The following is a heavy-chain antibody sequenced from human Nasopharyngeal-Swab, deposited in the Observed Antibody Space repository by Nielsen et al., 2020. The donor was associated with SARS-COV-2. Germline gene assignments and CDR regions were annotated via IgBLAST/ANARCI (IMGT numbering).Heavy chain of an antibody. J-gene: IGHJ4*02. Sequence: GGSLRLSCAASGFTFSSYDMHWVRQATGKGLEWVSAIGTAGDTYYPGSVKGRFTISRENAKNSLYLQMNSLRAGDTAAYYCVLAVAGTRSFDYWGQGTLVTVSS. CDR1: GFTFSSYD. CDR2: IGTAGDT. V-gene: IGHV3-13*01. D-gene: IGHD6-19*01. CDR3: VLAVAGTRSFDY.